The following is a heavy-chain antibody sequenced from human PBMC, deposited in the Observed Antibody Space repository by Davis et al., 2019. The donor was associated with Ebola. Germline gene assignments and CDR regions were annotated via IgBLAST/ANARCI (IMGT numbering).Heavy chain of an antibody. CDR3: VKTQFLEWSYGMDV. CDR1: GFTFSSYA. J-gene: IGHJ6*02. V-gene: IGHV3-64D*06. CDR2: ISNNGGST. Sequence: GGSLRLSCSASGFTFSSYAMHWVRQAPGKGLEYVSAISNNGGSTYYPDSVKGRFTISRDNSKNTLYLQMSSLRAEDTAVYYCVKTQFLEWSYGMDVWGQGTTVTVSS. D-gene: IGHD3-3*01.